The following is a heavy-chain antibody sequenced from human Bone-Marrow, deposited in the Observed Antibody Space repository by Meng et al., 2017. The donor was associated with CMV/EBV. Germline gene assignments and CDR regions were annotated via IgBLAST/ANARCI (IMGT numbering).Heavy chain of an antibody. Sequence: GGSLRLSCAASGFTFSDVWMTWVRQAPGKGLEWVSYISSSETNIYYPDSVKGRFTISRDNAKNSLYLQMNSLRAEDTAVYYCVTPFLVTPNYWGQGKLVNVAS. CDR3: VTPFLVTPNY. D-gene: IGHD4-23*01. J-gene: IGHJ1*01. CDR2: ISSSETNI. V-gene: IGHV3-11*04. CDR1: GFTFSDVW.